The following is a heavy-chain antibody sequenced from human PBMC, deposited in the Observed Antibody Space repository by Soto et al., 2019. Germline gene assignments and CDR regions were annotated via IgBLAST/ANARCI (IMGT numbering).Heavy chain of an antibody. J-gene: IGHJ6*02. Sequence: SETLSLTCTVSGGSISSYYWSWIRQPPGKGLEWIGEINHSGSTNYNPSLKSRVTISVDTSKNQFSLKLSSVTAADTAVYYCARLRYSYYYYYGMDVWGQGTTVTVSS. CDR3: ARLRYSYYYYYGMDV. D-gene: IGHD2-15*01. CDR2: INHSGST. CDR1: GGSISSYY. V-gene: IGHV4-34*01.